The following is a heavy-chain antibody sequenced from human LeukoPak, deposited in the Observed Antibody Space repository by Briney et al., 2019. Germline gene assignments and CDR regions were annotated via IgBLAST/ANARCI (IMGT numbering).Heavy chain of an antibody. CDR2: IYSGGST. J-gene: IGHJ4*02. Sequence: GGSLRLSCAASGFTVSSNYMSWVRQAPGKGLEWVSVIYSGGSTYYADSVKGRFTISRDNSKNTLYLQMNSLRAEDTAVYYCARNLPDVLGSSVPRPFDYWGQGTLVAVSS. D-gene: IGHD6-13*01. V-gene: IGHV3-66*01. CDR3: ARNLPDVLGSSVPRPFDY. CDR1: GFTVSSNY.